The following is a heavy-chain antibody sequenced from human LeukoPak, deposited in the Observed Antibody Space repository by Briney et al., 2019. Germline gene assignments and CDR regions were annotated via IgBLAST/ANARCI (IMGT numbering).Heavy chain of an antibody. CDR3: ARVYGRNTIFGVVLYYYYMDV. D-gene: IGHD3-3*01. CDR1: GYTFTSYG. Sequence: ASVKVSCKASGYTFTSYGISWVRQAPGQGLEWMGWISAYNGNTNYAQKLQGRVTMTTDTSTSTAYMELRSLRSDDTAVYYCARVYGRNTIFGVVLYYYYMDVWGKGTTVTVSS. V-gene: IGHV1-18*01. CDR2: ISAYNGNT. J-gene: IGHJ6*03.